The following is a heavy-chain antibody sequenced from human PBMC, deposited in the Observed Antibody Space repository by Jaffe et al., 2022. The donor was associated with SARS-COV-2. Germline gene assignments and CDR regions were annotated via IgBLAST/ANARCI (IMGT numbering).Heavy chain of an antibody. CDR2: IYYSGST. D-gene: IGHD6-19*01. Sequence: QLQLQESGPGLVKPSETLSLTCTVSGGSISSSSYYWGWIRQPPGKGLEWIGSIYYSGSTYYNPSLKSRVTISVDTSKNQFSLKLSSVTAADTAVYYCARLMQWLVRGNWFDPWGQGTLVTVSS. J-gene: IGHJ5*02. CDR1: GGSISSSSYY. V-gene: IGHV4-39*01. CDR3: ARLMQWLVRGNWFDP.